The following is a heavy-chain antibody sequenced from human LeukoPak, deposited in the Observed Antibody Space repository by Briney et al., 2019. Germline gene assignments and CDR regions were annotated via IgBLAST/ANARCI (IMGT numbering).Heavy chain of an antibody. V-gene: IGHV3-66*02. CDR1: GFTVSTNY. CDR3: ARASIAASGYYFDY. Sequence: GGSLRLSCAASGFTVSTNYMTWVRQAPGQGLEWVSVIYGGGSTSYADSVKGRFTISRDNSKNTLYLQMNSLRAEDTAVYYCARASIAASGYYFDYWGQGTLVTVSS. CDR2: IYGGGST. J-gene: IGHJ4*02. D-gene: IGHD6-6*01.